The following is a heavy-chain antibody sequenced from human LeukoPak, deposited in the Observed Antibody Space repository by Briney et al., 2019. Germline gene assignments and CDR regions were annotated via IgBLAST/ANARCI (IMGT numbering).Heavy chain of an antibody. J-gene: IGHJ4*02. CDR1: GFTFSSYD. V-gene: IGHV3-13*04. CDR3: ARGGDRDY. Sequence: PGGSLRLSCAASGFTFSSYDMHWVRQVTGKRLEWVSAIGIAGYTYYLDSVKGRFTISRENAKNSLYLQMNSLRAGDTAVYYCARGGDRDYWGQGTLVTVSS. CDR2: IGIAGYT.